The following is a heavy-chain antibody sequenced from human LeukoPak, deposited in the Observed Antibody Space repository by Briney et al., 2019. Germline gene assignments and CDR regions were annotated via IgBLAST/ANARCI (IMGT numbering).Heavy chain of an antibody. Sequence: GGSLRLSCAASRFTFSDYWMHWVRQAPGKGLVWVSRINSDGRSTNYADSVKGRFTISRDNAKNTLFLQMNSLRVEDTAVYFCVLHTPYGSGGYIDSWGQGTLVTVSS. V-gene: IGHV3-74*01. CDR2: INSDGRST. CDR1: RFTFSDYW. D-gene: IGHD3-10*01. J-gene: IGHJ4*02. CDR3: VLHTPYGSGGYIDS.